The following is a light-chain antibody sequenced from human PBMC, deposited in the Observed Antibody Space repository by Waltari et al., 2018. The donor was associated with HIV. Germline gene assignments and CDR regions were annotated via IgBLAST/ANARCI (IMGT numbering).Light chain of an antibody. CDR2: EVN. J-gene: IGLJ2*01. V-gene: IGLV2-8*01. CDR3: SSYAGSNNFVV. CDR1: SSDVRGYNY. Sequence: QSALTQHPSASGSLGQSVTISCTGASSDVRGYNYVSWYQQHPGKAPKLIIDEVNKRPSGVPDRCFGSKSGNTASLTVSGLQAEDEADYYCSSYAGSNNFVVFGGGTNLTVL.